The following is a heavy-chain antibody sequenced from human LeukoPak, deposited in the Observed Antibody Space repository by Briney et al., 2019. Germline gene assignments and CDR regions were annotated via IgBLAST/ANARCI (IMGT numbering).Heavy chain of an antibody. CDR1: GYTFTGYY. V-gene: IGHV1-2*02. CDR3: ARGRWGSSGYYYP. Sequence: GASVKVSCKASGYTFTGYYMHWVRQAPGQGLEWMGWINPNSGGTNYAQKFQGRVTMTRDTSISTAYMELSRLRSDDTAVYYCARGRWGSSGYYYPWGQGTLVTVSS. J-gene: IGHJ5*02. D-gene: IGHD3-22*01. CDR2: INPNSGGT.